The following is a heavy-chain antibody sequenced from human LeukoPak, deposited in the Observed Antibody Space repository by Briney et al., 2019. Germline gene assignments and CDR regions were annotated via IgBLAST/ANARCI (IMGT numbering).Heavy chain of an antibody. J-gene: IGHJ5*02. Sequence: SETLSLTCTVSGGSISSGGYYWSWIRQHPGKGLEWIGYIYYSGSTYYNPSLKSRVTISVDTSKNQFSLKLSSVTAADTAVYYCARVGSSSWYFDPWGQGTLVNVSS. CDR2: IYYSGST. D-gene: IGHD6-13*01. V-gene: IGHV4-31*03. CDR3: ARVGSSSWYFDP. CDR1: GGSISSGGYY.